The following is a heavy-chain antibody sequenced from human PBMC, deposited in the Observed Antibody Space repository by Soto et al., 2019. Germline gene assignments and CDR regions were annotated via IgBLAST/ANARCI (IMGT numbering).Heavy chain of an antibody. V-gene: IGHV5-51*01. Sequence: PGESLKISCKGSRYSFTSYWIGWVRQMPGKGLEWMGIIYPGDSDTRYSPSFQGQVTISADKSISTAYLQWSSLKASDTAMYYCARQARRGDGSGSYYLPYNWFDPWGQGTLVTVSS. CDR2: IYPGDSDT. J-gene: IGHJ5*02. CDR3: ARQARRGDGSGSYYLPYNWFDP. D-gene: IGHD3-10*01. CDR1: RYSFTSYW.